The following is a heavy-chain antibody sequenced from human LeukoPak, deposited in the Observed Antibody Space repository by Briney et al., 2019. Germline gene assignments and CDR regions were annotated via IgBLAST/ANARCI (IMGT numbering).Heavy chain of an antibody. V-gene: IGHV4-61*01. J-gene: IGHJ6*02. D-gene: IGHD2-2*01. Sequence: SETLSLTCTVSGGSVSSGSYYWSWIRQPPGKGPEWIGYIYYSGSTNYNPSLKSRVTISVDTSKNQFSLKLSSVTAADTAVYYCARLDCSSTSCYGYYYYGMDVWGQGTTVTVSS. CDR2: IYYSGST. CDR1: GGSVSSGSYY. CDR3: ARLDCSSTSCYGYYYYGMDV.